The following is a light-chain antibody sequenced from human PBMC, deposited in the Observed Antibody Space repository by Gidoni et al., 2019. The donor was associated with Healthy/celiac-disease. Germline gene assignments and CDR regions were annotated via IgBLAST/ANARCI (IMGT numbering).Light chain of an antibody. V-gene: IGLV3-1*01. CDR3: QAWDSSTVV. J-gene: IGLJ2*01. CDR2: QDS. CDR1: KLGDKY. Sequence: SYELTQPPSVSVSPGQTASITCSGAKLGDKYACWYQQKPGQSPVLVIYQDSKRPSGIPERFSGSNSGNTATLTISWTQAMDEADYYCQAWDSSTVVFGGGTKLTVL.